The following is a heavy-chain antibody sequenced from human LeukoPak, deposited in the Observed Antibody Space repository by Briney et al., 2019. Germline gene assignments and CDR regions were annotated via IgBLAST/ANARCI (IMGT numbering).Heavy chain of an antibody. CDR2: IYPGDSDT. CDR3: ARHKAVAGLDAFDI. J-gene: IGHJ3*02. D-gene: IGHD6-19*01. V-gene: IGHV5-51*01. CDR1: GYSFTSYW. Sequence: GESLKISCKGSGYSFTSYWSAWVRQMPGKGLEWMVIIYPGDSDTRYSPSFQGQVTISADKSSSTAYLQWSSLKASDTAMYYCARHKAVAGLDAFDIWGQGTMVTVSS.